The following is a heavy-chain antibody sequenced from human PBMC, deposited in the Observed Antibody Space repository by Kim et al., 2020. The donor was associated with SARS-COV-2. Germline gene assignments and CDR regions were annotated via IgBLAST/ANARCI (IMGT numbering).Heavy chain of an antibody. D-gene: IGHD1-26*01. V-gene: IGHV1-46*01. CDR2: T. CDR3: ARDLGGSHSDY. Sequence: TSYAQKFQGRVTMTRDTSTSTVYMELSSLRSEDTAVYYCARDLGGSHSDYWGQGTLVTVSS. J-gene: IGHJ4*02.